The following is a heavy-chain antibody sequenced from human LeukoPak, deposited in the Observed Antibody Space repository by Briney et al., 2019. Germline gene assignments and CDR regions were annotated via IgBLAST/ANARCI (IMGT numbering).Heavy chain of an antibody. D-gene: IGHD6-13*01. CDR2: ISWNSGSI. J-gene: IGHJ4*02. CDR1: GFTFDDYA. V-gene: IGHV3-9*01. Sequence: PGGSLRLSCAASGFTFDDYAMHWVRHAPGKGLEWVSGISWNSGSILYADSVKGRFTISRDNAKNSLYLQMNSLRAEDRALYYSTKATGSSSWYDGFDYWGQGNLVTVSS. CDR3: TKATGSSSWYDGFDY.